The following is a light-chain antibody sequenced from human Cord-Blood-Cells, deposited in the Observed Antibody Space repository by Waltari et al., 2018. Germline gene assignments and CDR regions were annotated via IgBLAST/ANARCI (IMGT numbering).Light chain of an antibody. CDR3: QSYDSSLSGSV. CDR1: SSNIGAGYD. V-gene: IGLV1-40*01. Sequence: QSVLTQPPSVSGAPGQRVTISCTGSSSNIGAGYDVHWYQLLPGPAPKLHICGNSNRPSGVPDRFSGSKACTSASLAITGLQAKDEADYYCQSYDSSLSGSVFGGGTKLTVL. J-gene: IGLJ2*01. CDR2: GNS.